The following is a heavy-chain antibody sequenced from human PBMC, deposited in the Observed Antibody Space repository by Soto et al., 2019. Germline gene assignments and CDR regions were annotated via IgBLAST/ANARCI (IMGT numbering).Heavy chain of an antibody. V-gene: IGHV1-69*01. Sequence: QVQLVQSGAEVKKPGSSVKVSCKASGGTFSSYAISWVRQAPGQGLEWMGGIIPIFGPANYAQKFQGRVTITEDESTSTAYMELSSLRSEDTAVYYCARVGGYCSSTSCYPYYYYGMDVWGQGTTVTVSS. CDR3: ARVGGYCSSTSCYPYYYYGMDV. J-gene: IGHJ6*02. CDR2: IIPIFGPA. D-gene: IGHD2-2*01. CDR1: GGTFSSYA.